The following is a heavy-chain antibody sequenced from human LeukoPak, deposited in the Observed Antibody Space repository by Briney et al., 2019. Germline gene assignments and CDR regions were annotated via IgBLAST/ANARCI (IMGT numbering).Heavy chain of an antibody. D-gene: IGHD3-10*01. CDR1: GYTFTSYD. CDR3: ATSYGPYDLYGMDV. Sequence: GASVKVSCKASGYTFTSYDINWVRQATGQGLEWMGWMNPNSGNTGYAQKFQGRVTMTRNTSISTAYMELSSLRSEDTAVYYCATSYGPYDLYGMDVWGQGTTVTVSS. CDR2: MNPNSGNT. V-gene: IGHV1-8*01. J-gene: IGHJ6*02.